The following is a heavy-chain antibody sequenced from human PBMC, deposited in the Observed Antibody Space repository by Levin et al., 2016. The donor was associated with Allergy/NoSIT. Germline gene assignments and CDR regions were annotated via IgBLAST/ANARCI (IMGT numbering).Heavy chain of an antibody. Sequence: GESLKISCAASGFTFTSVWMHWVRQPPGKGLVWVSRINSDGVDTTYADSVKGRFTISRDNAKNTLYLQMNSLRTEDTAVYYCARCHVGDSCYSGPDVWGQGTTVTVSS. CDR2: INSDGVDT. CDR1: GFTFTSVW. V-gene: IGHV3-74*03. D-gene: IGHD2-15*01. CDR3: ARCHVGDSCYSGPDV. J-gene: IGHJ6*02.